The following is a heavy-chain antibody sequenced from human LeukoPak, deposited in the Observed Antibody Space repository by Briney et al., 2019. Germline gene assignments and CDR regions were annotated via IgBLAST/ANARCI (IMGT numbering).Heavy chain of an antibody. CDR3: ARDPGYGVDVVY. CDR2: ISSSSSYI. Sequence: KTGGSLRLSCAASGFTFSSYSMNWVRQAPGKGLEWVSSISSSSSYIYYADSVKGRFTISRDNAKNSLYLQMNSLRAEDTAVYYCARDPGYGVDVVYWGQGTLVTVSS. J-gene: IGHJ4*02. D-gene: IGHD4-17*01. CDR1: GFTFSSYS. V-gene: IGHV3-21*01.